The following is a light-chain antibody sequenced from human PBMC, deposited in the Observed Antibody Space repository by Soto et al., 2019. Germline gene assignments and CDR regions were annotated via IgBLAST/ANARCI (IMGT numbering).Light chain of an antibody. CDR3: QQYNDYGT. J-gene: IGKJ1*01. Sequence: EKVMTQSPATLSVSPGERATLSCRASQSVSSDLAWYQQKPGQAPRLLIYGASTRATGIPARFSGSGSGTEFTLIISSLQSEDFATYYCQQYNDYGTFGQGTKVDIK. CDR2: GAS. CDR1: QSVSSD. V-gene: IGKV3-15*01.